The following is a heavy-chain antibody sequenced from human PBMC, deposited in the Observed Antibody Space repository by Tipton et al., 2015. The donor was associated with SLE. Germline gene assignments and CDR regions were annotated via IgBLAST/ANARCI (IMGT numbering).Heavy chain of an antibody. Sequence: QLVQSGAEVKKSGKSLKISCKGSGYSFSSYWIGWVRQMPGKGLEWMGIIFPDDSDIRYSPSFEGQVTISADKSITTAYLQWSSLKASDTAMYYCARQKGDAFDMWGQGTTITVSS. CDR1: GYSFSSYW. CDR2: IFPDDSDI. CDR3: ARQKGDAFDM. J-gene: IGHJ3*02. V-gene: IGHV5-51*01.